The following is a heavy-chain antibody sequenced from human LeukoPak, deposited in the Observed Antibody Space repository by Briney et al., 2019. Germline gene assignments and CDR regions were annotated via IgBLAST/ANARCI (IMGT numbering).Heavy chain of an antibody. Sequence: PGGSLRLSCAASGFTFSTYGMQWVRPAPGKGLEWVAAIWYDGSNKYYADSVKGRFTMSRDNSKNTLDLQMNSLGAEATAVYYCAGGDTAMADWYFDLWGRGTLVTVSS. CDR3: AGGDTAMADWYFDL. V-gene: IGHV3-33*01. D-gene: IGHD5-18*01. CDR1: GFTFSTYG. J-gene: IGHJ2*01. CDR2: IWYDGSNK.